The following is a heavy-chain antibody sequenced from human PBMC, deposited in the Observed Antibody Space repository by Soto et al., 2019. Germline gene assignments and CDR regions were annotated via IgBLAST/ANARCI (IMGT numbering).Heavy chain of an antibody. CDR2: IYYSGST. D-gene: IGHD6-19*01. CDR1: GGSVSSGSYY. V-gene: IGHV4-61*01. J-gene: IGHJ6*02. CDR3: ARSSPPSGQWLTRGYYYYGMDV. Sequence: LSLTCTVSGGSVSSGSYYWSWIRQPPGKGLGWIGYIYYSGSTNYNPSLKSRVTISVDTSKNQFSLKLSSVTAADTAVYYCARSSPPSGQWLTRGYYYYGMDVWGQGTTVTVSS.